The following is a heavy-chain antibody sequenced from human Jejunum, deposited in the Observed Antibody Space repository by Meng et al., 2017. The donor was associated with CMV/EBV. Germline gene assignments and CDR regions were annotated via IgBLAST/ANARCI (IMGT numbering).Heavy chain of an antibody. Sequence: GCFVQPGVSLCVSCEASGFSFSSYRMHWVLQGPGKGLVWVSRIYSDGIIINYADSVKGRFTISRDNAKNTLYLQMNSLRAEDTAVYYCAKDRHGGNLGLLDYWGQGTLVTVSS. V-gene: IGHV3-74*01. J-gene: IGHJ4*02. D-gene: IGHD4-23*01. CDR3: AKDRHGGNLGLLDY. CDR2: IYSDGIII. CDR1: GFSFSSYR.